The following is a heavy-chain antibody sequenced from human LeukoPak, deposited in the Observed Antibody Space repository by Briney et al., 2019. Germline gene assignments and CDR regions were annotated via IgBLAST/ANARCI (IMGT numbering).Heavy chain of an antibody. D-gene: IGHD4-11*01. J-gene: IGHJ4*02. Sequence: PSQTLSLTCTVSGGSISSGGYYWSWIRQPPGKGLEWIGSISYSGTTYYDPSLKSRVTVSADTSKNQFSLKLSSVTAADTAVYYCARHRGSYSNYVSYWGQGTLVTVSS. CDR1: GGSISSGGYY. V-gene: IGHV4-39*01. CDR2: ISYSGTT. CDR3: ARHRGSYSNYVSY.